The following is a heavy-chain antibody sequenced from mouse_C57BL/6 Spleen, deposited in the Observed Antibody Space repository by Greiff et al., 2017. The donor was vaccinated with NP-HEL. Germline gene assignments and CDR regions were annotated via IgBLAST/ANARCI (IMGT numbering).Heavy chain of an antibody. Sequence: EVKVVESGGGLVKPGGSLKLSCAASGFTFSDYGMHWVRQAPEKGLEWVAYISSGSSTIYYADTVKGRFTISRDNAKNTMFLQMTTLRTDDTAMSYSARGASYYSNPCFDYWGQGTTLTVSS. V-gene: IGHV5-17*01. D-gene: IGHD2-5*01. CDR3: ARGASYYSNPCFDY. CDR2: ISSGSSTI. J-gene: IGHJ2*01. CDR1: GFTFSDYG.